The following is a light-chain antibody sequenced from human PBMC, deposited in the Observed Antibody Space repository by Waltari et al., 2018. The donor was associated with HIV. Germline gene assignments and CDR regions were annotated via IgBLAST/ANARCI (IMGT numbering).Light chain of an antibody. CDR1: EDDNIW. Sequence: DIQLTQSPSSVSASIGDRVTITCRAAEDDNIWLAWYHQRPGEAPRSLIYAAFTLQGGVPSRFSGSGFGTHFTLTIDNMQPEDFGTYYCQQYNRFPATFGGGTTVDI. J-gene: IGKJ4*01. CDR3: QQYNRFPAT. CDR2: AAF. V-gene: IGKV1D-16*01.